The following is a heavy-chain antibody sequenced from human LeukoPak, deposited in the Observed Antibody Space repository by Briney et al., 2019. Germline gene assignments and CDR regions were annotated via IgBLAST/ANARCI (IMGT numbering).Heavy chain of an antibody. Sequence: SQTLSLTCAISGDSVSSHSPAWNWIRQSPSRGLEWLGRTYYRSKWYNDYAISVKSRITINPDTSKNQFSPQLKSVTPEDTAVYYCARGGMTAFDLWGQGTMVTVSS. CDR1: GDSVSSHSPA. D-gene: IGHD3-16*01. CDR2: TYYRSKWYN. CDR3: ARGGMTAFDL. V-gene: IGHV6-1*01. J-gene: IGHJ3*01.